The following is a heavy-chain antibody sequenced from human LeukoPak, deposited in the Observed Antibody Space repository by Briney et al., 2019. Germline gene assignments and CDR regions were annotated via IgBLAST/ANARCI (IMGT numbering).Heavy chain of an antibody. J-gene: IGHJ5*02. Sequence: ASLKVSCKASGYTFTSYGISCARQAPGQGLEWRGWISAYNGNTNYAQKLQGRVTMTTDTSTSTAYMELRSLRSDDTAVYYCARVVTMIVVVMGNWFDPWGQGTLVTVSS. V-gene: IGHV1-18*01. CDR3: ARVVTMIVVVMGNWFDP. CDR2: ISAYNGNT. CDR1: GYTFTSYG. D-gene: IGHD3-22*01.